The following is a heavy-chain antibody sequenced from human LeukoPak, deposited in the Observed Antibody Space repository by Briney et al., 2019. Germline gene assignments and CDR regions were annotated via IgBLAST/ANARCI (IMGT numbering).Heavy chain of an antibody. CDR2: IYTSGST. CDR1: GGSISSYY. CDR3: ARDANYGSGTYDAFDI. V-gene: IGHV4-4*07. Sequence: SETLSLTCTVSGGSISSYYWSWIRQPAGKGLEWIGRIYTSGSTYYNPSLKSRVTISVDTSKNQFSLKLSSVTAADTAVYYCARDANYGSGTYDAFDIWGQGTMATVSS. D-gene: IGHD3-10*01. J-gene: IGHJ3*02.